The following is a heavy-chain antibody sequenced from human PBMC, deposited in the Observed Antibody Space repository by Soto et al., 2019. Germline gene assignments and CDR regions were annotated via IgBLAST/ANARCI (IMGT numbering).Heavy chain of an antibody. J-gene: IGHJ4*02. D-gene: IGHD3-10*01. Sequence: QVQLVQSGAEVKKPGSSVKVSCKASGGTFSSYTISWVRQAPGQGLEWMGRIIPILGIANYAQKFHGRVTITADKSTSTAYMELSSLRSEDTAVYYCARNYGSGSYYDYWGQGTLVTVSS. V-gene: IGHV1-69*02. CDR1: GGTFSSYT. CDR3: ARNYGSGSYYDY. CDR2: IIPILGIA.